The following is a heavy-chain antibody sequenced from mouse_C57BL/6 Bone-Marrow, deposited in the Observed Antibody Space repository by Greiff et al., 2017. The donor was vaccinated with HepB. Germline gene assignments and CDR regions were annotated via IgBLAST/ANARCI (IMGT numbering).Heavy chain of an antibody. J-gene: IGHJ2*01. D-gene: IGHD1-1*01. CDR3: ARMHYYGSSYYFDY. CDR2: IYPSDSET. CDR1: GYTFTSYW. Sequence: VQLQQPGAELVRPGSSVKLSCKASGYTFTSYWMDWVKQRPGQGLEWIGNIYPSDSETHYNQKFKDKATLTIDKSSSTAYMQLSSLTSEDSAVYYCARMHYYGSSYYFDYWGQGTTLTVSS. V-gene: IGHV1-61*01.